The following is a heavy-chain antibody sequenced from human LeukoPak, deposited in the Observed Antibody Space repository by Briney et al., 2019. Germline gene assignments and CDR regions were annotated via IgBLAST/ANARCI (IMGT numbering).Heavy chain of an antibody. V-gene: IGHV3-48*01. CDR3: AREKYSGSYYDY. J-gene: IGHJ4*03. D-gene: IGHD1-26*01. CDR1: GFIFSFYR. Sequence: GGSLRLSCAASGFIFSFYRMNWVRQAPGKGLEWLSYISSGSSIIYYADSVKGRFTVSRYDAKNSLFLQLNSLRVEDTAVYYCAREKYSGSYYDYWGHGTLVTVSS. CDR2: ISSGSSII.